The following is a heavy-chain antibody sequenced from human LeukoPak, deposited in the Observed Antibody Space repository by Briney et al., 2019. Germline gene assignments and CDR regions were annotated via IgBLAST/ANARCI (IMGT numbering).Heavy chain of an antibody. CDR2: INHSGST. J-gene: IGHJ4*02. CDR3: ARGSSYCSSTSCYAWYFDY. CDR1: GGSFSGYC. V-gene: IGHV4-34*01. D-gene: IGHD2-2*01. Sequence: SETVSLTCAVYGGSFSGYCWSWIRQPPGKGLEWIGEINHSGSTNYNPSLKSRVTISVDTSKNQFSLKLSSVTAADTAVYYCARGSSYCSSTSCYAWYFDYWGQGTLVTVSS.